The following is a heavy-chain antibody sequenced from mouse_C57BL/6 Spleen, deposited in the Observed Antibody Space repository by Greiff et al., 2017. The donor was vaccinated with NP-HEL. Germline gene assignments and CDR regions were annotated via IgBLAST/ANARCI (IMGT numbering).Heavy chain of an antibody. D-gene: IGHD1-1*01. Sequence: VQLQQPGAELVKPGASVKMSCKASGYTFTSYWITWVKQRPGQGLEWIGDIYPGSGSTNYNEKFKSKATLTVDTSSSTAYMQLSSLTSEDSAVYYCAREGNTHYYGTSLDYWGQGTTLTVSS. CDR1: GYTFTSYW. J-gene: IGHJ2*01. CDR3: AREGNTHYYGTSLDY. V-gene: IGHV1-55*01. CDR2: IYPGSGST.